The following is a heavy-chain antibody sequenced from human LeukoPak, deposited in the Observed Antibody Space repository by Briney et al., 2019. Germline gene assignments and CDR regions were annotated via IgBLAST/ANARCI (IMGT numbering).Heavy chain of an antibody. CDR3: ARGTFFWSGYSKEIDS. V-gene: IGHV3-48*03. J-gene: IGHJ4*02. CDR1: GFTFSAHE. CDR2: ITSSGTTI. Sequence: GGSLRLSCAASGFTFSAHEMNWVRQAPGKGLEWISYITSSGTTIYYADSVKGRFTISRDNAKNSLYPQMNSLRAEDTAVYYCARGTFFWSGYSKEIDSWGQGTLVTVSS. D-gene: IGHD3-3*01.